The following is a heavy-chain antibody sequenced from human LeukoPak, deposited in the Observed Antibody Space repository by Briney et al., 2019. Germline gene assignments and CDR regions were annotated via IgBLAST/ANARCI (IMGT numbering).Heavy chain of an antibody. Sequence: GGSLRFSCAVPGFTFSSNYMSWVGQAPGKGLEGGSYISSSGRTIYYADSVKGRFTISRDTPKNSLYLQMNSLRAEDTAVYYCARDETPGVLWFGELSGMAVCGQATTVTVSS. CDR3: ARDETPGVLWFGELSGMAV. CDR1: GFTFSSNY. D-gene: IGHD3-10*01. J-gene: IGHJ6*02. V-gene: IGHV3-48*03. CDR2: ISSSGRTI.